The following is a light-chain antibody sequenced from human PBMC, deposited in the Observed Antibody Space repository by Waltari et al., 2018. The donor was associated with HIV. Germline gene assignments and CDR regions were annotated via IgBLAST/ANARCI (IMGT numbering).Light chain of an antibody. CDR1: QTVTSTY. CDR3: HQYGTSPQT. J-gene: IGKJ2*01. V-gene: IGKV3-20*01. Sequence: EIVLPQSPRTLSLSPGERAPLSCRASQTVTSTYLAWYQMKPGQAPRLLIYGASIRATGVPDKFSGSGSGTDFTLTIGRLQPEDFAVYYCHQYGTSPQTFGQGSKVEIK. CDR2: GAS.